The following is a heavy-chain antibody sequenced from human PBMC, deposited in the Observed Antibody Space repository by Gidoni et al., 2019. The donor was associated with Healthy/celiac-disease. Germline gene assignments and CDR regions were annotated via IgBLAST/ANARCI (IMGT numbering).Heavy chain of an antibody. V-gene: IGHV3-48*01. Sequence: EVQLVESGEGWVQPGGSLRLACADSGFTFSSYSMNWVRKAPGKGLEWVSYISSSSSTIYHADSVMGRFTISRDNAKNSLYLQMNSLRAEDTAVYYCARDMGFGEAYFDYWGQGTLVTVSS. D-gene: IGHD3-10*01. CDR3: ARDMGFGEAYFDY. CDR1: GFTFSSYS. CDR2: ISSSSSTI. J-gene: IGHJ4*02.